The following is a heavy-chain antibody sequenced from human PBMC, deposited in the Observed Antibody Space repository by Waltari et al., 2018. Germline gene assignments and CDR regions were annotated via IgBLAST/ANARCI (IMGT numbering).Heavy chain of an antibody. D-gene: IGHD1-1*01. CDR2: ISYTGAT. J-gene: IGHJ3*01. CDR1: GVSITSNRHY. CDR3: ATYIGASVGTAAFDV. V-gene: IGHV4-39*01. Sequence: QLQLQESGPGLVKPSETLSLTCSVSGVSITSNRHYWGWLRQPPGQGLEWIGTISYTGATYSSPSLESRVTVSRDTSKNQLSLKLVSVTAADTAVYYCATYIGASVGTAAFDVWGQGTMVAVSS.